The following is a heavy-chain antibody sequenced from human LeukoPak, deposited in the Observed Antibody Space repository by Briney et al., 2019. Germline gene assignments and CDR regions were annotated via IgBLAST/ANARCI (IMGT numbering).Heavy chain of an antibody. CDR1: GFTISSYA. V-gene: IGHV3-30*01. Sequence: GRSLTLSCAASGFTISSYAMHWVRQAPGKGLEWVAVISYDGSNKDYADSVKGRFTISRDNSKDTLYLQMNSLRGEDTAVYYCARRNWNLDYWGQGTLVTVSS. D-gene: IGHD1-1*01. J-gene: IGHJ4*02. CDR2: ISYDGSNK. CDR3: ARRNWNLDY.